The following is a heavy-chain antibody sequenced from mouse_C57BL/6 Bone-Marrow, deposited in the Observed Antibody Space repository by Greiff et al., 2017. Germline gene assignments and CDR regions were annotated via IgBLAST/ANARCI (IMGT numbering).Heavy chain of an antibody. CDR1: GYTFTNYW. CDR3: AKYYDYDWYFDV. J-gene: IGHJ1*03. CDR2: IYPGGGYT. V-gene: IGHV1-63*01. Sequence: VKLMESGAELVRPGTSVKMSCKASGYTFTNYWIGWAKQRPGHGLEWIGDIYPGGGYTNYNEKFKGKATLTADKSSSTAYMQFSSLTSEASAIYYCAKYYDYDWYFDVWGTGTTVTVSS. D-gene: IGHD2-4*01.